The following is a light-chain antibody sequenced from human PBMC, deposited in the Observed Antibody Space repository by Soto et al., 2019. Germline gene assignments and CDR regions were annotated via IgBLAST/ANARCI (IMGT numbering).Light chain of an antibody. Sequence: DIQMTQSPSTLSASLGDRVTITCRASQSISSWLAWYQQKPGRAPKLLIYDASTLESGVPSRFSGSGSETEFTLTISRLQPDDFATYFCHSRAFGQGTRLEI. V-gene: IGKV1-5*01. CDR2: DAS. J-gene: IGKJ5*01. CDR3: HSRA. CDR1: QSISSW.